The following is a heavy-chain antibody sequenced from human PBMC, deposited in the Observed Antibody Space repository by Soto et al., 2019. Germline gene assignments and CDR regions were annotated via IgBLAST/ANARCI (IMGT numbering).Heavy chain of an antibody. D-gene: IGHD6-13*01. CDR2: INHRGST. Sequence: QVQLQQWGAGLLKPSETLSLTCAVNGGSFSGYHWSWIRQPPGKGLEWIGAINHRGSTNHNPSLKRRVTISVDTSRTQFSLRLSSVTAADTAVYYCAREEDPQWFSRGYYGMDVWGQGTTVTVSS. CDR3: AREEDPQWFSRGYYGMDV. J-gene: IGHJ6*02. V-gene: IGHV4-34*01. CDR1: GGSFSGYH.